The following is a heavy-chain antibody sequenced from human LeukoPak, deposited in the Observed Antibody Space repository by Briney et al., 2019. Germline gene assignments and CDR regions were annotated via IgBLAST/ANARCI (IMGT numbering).Heavy chain of an antibody. V-gene: IGHV3-33*01. CDR3: AREGTVTTLGY. CDR2: IWFDGSNT. D-gene: IGHD4-17*01. CDR1: GFIFSSYA. Sequence: GRSLRLSCAASGFIFSSYAMHWVRQAPGKGPEWVAIIWFDGSNTYYAESVEGRFTISRDNSKNTLYLQMNSLRAEDTAVYYCAREGTVTTLGYWGQGTLVTVSS. J-gene: IGHJ4*02.